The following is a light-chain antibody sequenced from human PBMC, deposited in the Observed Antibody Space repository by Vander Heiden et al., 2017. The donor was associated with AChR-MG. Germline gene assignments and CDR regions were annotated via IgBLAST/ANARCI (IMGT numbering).Light chain of an antibody. CDR2: SAS. J-gene: IGKJ2*01. CDR1: QSISNY. Sequence: TQMTPSPSSLSASVGDRVTITCRASQSISNYLNWYQQKPGKAPNLLIYSASSLQRGVPSRFSGSGSGTDFTLTISSLQPEDFATYYCQQSCSTPRTFGHGTKLEIK. V-gene: IGKV1-39*01. CDR3: QQSCSTPRT.